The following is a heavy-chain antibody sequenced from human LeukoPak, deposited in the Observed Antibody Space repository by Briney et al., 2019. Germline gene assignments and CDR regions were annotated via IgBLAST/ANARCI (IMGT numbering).Heavy chain of an antibody. CDR3: ARGDSGNAHYYYMDV. D-gene: IGHD1-26*01. V-gene: IGHV1-18*01. Sequence: ASVKVSCKASGYTFTSYGISWVRQAPGQGLEWMGWISAYNGNTNYAQKLQGRVTMTTDTSTSTAYMELRSLRSDGTAVYYCARGDSGNAHYYYMDVWGKGTTVTVSS. J-gene: IGHJ6*03. CDR2: ISAYNGNT. CDR1: GYTFTSYG.